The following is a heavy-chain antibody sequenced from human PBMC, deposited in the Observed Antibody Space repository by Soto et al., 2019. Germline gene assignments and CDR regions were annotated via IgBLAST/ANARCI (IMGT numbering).Heavy chain of an antibody. CDR3: ARGERRGITIFGVVQLTAYYYYGMDV. Sequence: GASVKVSCKASGYTFTSYDINWVRQATGQGLEWMGWMNPNSGNTGYAQKFQGRVTMTRNTSISTAYMELSSLRSEDTAVYYCARGERRGITIFGVVQLTAYYYYGMDVWGQGTTVTVSS. J-gene: IGHJ6*02. D-gene: IGHD3-3*01. CDR2: MNPNSGNT. CDR1: GYTFTSYD. V-gene: IGHV1-8*01.